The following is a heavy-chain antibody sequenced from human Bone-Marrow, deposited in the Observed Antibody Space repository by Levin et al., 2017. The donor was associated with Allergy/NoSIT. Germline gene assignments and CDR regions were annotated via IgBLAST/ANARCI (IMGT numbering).Heavy chain of an antibody. V-gene: IGHV4-39*01. CDR3: AVVPTAWFYFQY. D-gene: IGHD2-2*01. Sequence: ESLKISCTVSGGSISSSSWSWGWIRQPPGKGLEWIGNIYSTGRANYNPSLKSRLTISVDTSKNQFSLNLSSVTAADTAVYYCAVVPTAWFYFQYWGQGTLVTVSS. J-gene: IGHJ4*02. CDR1: GGSISSSSWS. CDR2: IYSTGRA.